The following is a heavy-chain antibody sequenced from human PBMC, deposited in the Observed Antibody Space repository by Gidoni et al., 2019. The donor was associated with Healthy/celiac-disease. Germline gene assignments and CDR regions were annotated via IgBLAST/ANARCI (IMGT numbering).Heavy chain of an antibody. CDR1: GGSISSYY. Sequence: QVQLQESGPGLVKPSETLSLTCTVSGGSISSYYWSWIRQPPGKGLEWIGYIYYSGSTNYNPSLKSRVTISVDTSKNQFSLKLSSVTAADTAVYYCASLGYCSGGSCEWGMDVWGQGTTVTVSS. J-gene: IGHJ6*02. CDR3: ASLGYCSGGSCEWGMDV. CDR2: IYYSGST. V-gene: IGHV4-59*08. D-gene: IGHD2-15*01.